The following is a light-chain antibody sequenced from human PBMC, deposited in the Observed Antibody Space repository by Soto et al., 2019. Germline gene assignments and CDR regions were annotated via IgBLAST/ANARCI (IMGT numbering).Light chain of an antibody. CDR1: QTISTY. CDR2: DAS. Sequence: DIQMTQSPSSLSASVGDRVTITCRASQTISTYLNWYQQKPGKAPRPLIYDASSLLSGVPSRFSGSGSGTDFTLTIASLQPEDFSTYSCQQSDSTPYTFGQGTKVEI. CDR3: QQSDSTPYT. V-gene: IGKV1-39*01. J-gene: IGKJ2*01.